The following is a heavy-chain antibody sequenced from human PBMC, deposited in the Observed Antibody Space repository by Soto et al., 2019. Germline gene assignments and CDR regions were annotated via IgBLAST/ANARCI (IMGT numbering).Heavy chain of an antibody. CDR1: GYTFTSYD. CDR2: MNPNRGNT. CDR3: ARTYYYDSSGYPYYYYGMDV. V-gene: IGHV1-8*01. Sequence: QVQLVQSGAEVKKPGASVKVSCKASGYTFTSYDINWVRQATGQGLEWMGWMNPNRGNTGDAQKFQGRVTRTRNTSISTAYMELSSLRSEDTAVYYCARTYYYDSSGYPYYYYGMDVWGQGTTVTVSS. J-gene: IGHJ6*02. D-gene: IGHD3-22*01.